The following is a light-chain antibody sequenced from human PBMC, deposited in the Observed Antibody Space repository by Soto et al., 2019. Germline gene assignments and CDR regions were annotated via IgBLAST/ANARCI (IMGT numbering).Light chain of an antibody. CDR2: GAS. CDR3: QQYNNWWT. CDR1: QSVSSN. J-gene: IGKJ1*01. V-gene: IGKV3-15*01. Sequence: ELVMTQSPATLSVSPVERAAVSCRASQSVSSNLAWYQQKPGQAPRLLIYGASTRATGIPARFSGSGSGTEFTLTISSLQSEDFAVYYCQQYNNWWTFGQGTKVDIK.